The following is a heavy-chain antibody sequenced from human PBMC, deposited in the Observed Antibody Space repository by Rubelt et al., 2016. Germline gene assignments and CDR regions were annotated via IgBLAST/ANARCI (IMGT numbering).Heavy chain of an antibody. CDR3: AREWGASGSWDGFDV. D-gene: IGHD3-10*01. CDR1: DDSISSYKYV. V-gene: IGHV4-31*03. J-gene: IGHJ3*01. Sequence: QVQLQESGPGLVKPSQTLSLTCTVSDDSISSYKYVWTWIRHRPGRGLEWIGYIPYSGDTYYNPSLQSRVTLSIDTSKKQFSRRLTSVPAADTAVYYCAREWGASGSWDGFDVWGPGAMVTVS. CDR2: IPYSGDT.